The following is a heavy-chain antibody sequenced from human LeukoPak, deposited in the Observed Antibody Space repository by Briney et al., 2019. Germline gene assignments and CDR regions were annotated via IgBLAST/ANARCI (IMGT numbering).Heavy chain of an antibody. CDR3: ARTSAHSGSGSYYNIDY. Sequence: SVKVSCKASGGTFSSYTISWVRQAPGQGLEWMGRVIPIFGIPNYAQKFQGRVTITTDKSTRTAYMELSSLSSEDTAVYYCARTSAHSGSGSYYNIDYWGQGTLVTVSS. J-gene: IGHJ4*02. D-gene: IGHD3-10*01. V-gene: IGHV1-69*02. CDR1: GGTFSSYT. CDR2: VIPIFGIP.